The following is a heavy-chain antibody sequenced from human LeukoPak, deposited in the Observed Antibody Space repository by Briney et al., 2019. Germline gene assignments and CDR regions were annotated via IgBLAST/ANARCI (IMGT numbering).Heavy chain of an antibody. Sequence: GGSLRLPCATSGPTVRSNYMTWVRQAPGKGLEWVSFIYTDDRTYYADSVKGRFTISRDNSKNTLYLHMNGLRAEDTALYYCARDRYDDSGYYEYWGQGTLVTVSS. CDR3: ARDRYDDSGYYEY. CDR1: GPTVRSNY. D-gene: IGHD3-22*01. J-gene: IGHJ4*02. V-gene: IGHV3-53*01. CDR2: IYTDDRT.